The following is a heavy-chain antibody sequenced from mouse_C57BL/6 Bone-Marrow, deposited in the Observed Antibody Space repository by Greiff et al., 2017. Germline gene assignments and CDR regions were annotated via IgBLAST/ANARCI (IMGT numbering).Heavy chain of an antibody. V-gene: IGHV5S21*01. J-gene: IGHJ4*01. Sequence: EVKLVESGEGLVKPGGSLKLSCAASGFTFSSYAMSWVRQTPEKRLEWVAYISSGGDYIYYADTVKGRFTISRDNARNTLYLQMSSLKSEDTAMYYCTRRYYLYAMDYWGQGTSVTVSS. CDR2: ISSGGDYI. D-gene: IGHD5-5*01. CDR3: TRRYYLYAMDY. CDR1: GFTFSSYA.